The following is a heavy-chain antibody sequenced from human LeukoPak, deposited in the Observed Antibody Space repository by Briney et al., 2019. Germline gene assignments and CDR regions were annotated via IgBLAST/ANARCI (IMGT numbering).Heavy chain of an antibody. V-gene: IGHV1-69*13. Sequence: RASVKVSCKASGGTFSSYAISWVRQAPGQGLEWMGGIIPIFGTANYAQKFQGRVTITADESTSTAYMELSSLRSEDTAVYYCARERSPRTLLRYFDGFDYWGQGTLVTVSS. CDR1: GGTFSSYA. D-gene: IGHD3-9*01. J-gene: IGHJ4*02. CDR3: ARERSPRTLLRYFDGFDY. CDR2: IIPIFGTA.